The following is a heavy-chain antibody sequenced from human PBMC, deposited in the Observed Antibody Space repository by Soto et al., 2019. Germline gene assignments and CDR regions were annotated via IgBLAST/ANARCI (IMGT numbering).Heavy chain of an antibody. D-gene: IGHD3-3*01. J-gene: IGHJ6*03. CDR3: ARGNYDFWSSYYTDYYYYMDV. V-gene: IGHV1-8*01. CDR2: MNPNSGNT. Sequence: ASVKVSCKASGYTFTSYDINWVRQATGQGLEWMGWMNPNSGNTGYAQKFQGRVTMTRNTSISTAYMELSSLRSEDTAVYYCARGNYDFWSSYYTDYYYYMDVWGKGTTVTAP. CDR1: GYTFTSYD.